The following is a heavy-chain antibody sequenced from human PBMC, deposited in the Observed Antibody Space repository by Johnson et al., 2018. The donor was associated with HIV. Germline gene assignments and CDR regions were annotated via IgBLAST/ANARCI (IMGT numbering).Heavy chain of an antibody. CDR2: ISYDGSNK. Sequence: QVQLVESGGGLVQPGRSLRLSCAASGFTFSSYAMHWVRQAPGKGLEWVAVISYDGSNKYYADSVKGRFTISRDNSKNTLYLQMNSLRTEDTAVYYCAARGLWTYDAFDIWGQGTMVTVSS. CDR1: GFTFSSYA. CDR3: AARGLWTYDAFDI. J-gene: IGHJ3*02. V-gene: IGHV3-30-3*01. D-gene: IGHD4/OR15-4a*01.